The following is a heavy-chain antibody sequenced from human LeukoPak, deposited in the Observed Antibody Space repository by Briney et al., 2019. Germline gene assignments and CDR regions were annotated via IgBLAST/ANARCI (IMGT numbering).Heavy chain of an antibody. CDR3: TTSDCEY. J-gene: IGHJ4*02. CDR1: GFTFSSYW. Sequence: GGSLRLSCAASGFTFSSYWMSWVRQAPGKGLEWVATIKPDGNDKFLVDSVKGRFTISRDNAKTSLFLQMNSLRAEDTAMYYCTTSDCEYWGQGALVTVSS. CDR2: IKPDGNDK. V-gene: IGHV3-7*03.